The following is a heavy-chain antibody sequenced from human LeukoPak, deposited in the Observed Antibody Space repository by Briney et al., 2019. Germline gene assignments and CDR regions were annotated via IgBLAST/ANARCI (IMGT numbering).Heavy chain of an antibody. CDR3: TTDFWLGSYTLHPY. V-gene: IGHV3-15*01. CDR2: IKSKTDGGTT. Sequence: GGSLRLSCAASGFTFSNAWMSWVRQAPGKGLEWVGRIKSKTDGGTTDYAAPVKGRFTISRDDSKNTLYLQMNSLKTEDTAVYYCTTDFWLGSYTLHPYWGQGTLVTVSS. J-gene: IGHJ4*02. CDR1: GFTFSNAW. D-gene: IGHD1-26*01.